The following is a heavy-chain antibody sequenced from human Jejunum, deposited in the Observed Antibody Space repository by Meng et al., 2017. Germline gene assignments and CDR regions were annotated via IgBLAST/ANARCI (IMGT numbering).Heavy chain of an antibody. CDR2: IYPSDSHT. V-gene: IGHV5-51*01. CDR3: ARQGGGNPKYYFDF. D-gene: IGHD4-23*01. CDR1: GYSFTTYL. J-gene: IGHJ4*02. Sequence: GESLKISCKASGYSFTTYLIGWVRQMPGKGLEWMGIIYPSDSHTIYSPSFQGQVTISADSSISTAYLQWSSLKASDTAMYYCARQGGGNPKYYFDFWGQGTLVTVSS.